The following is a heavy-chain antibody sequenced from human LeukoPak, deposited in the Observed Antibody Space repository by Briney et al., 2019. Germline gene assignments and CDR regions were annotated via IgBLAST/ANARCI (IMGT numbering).Heavy chain of an antibody. CDR1: GGSIRSYY. D-gene: IGHD6-19*01. V-gene: IGHV4-4*07. CDR3: ARDQSAAGYWYFDL. Sequence: SETLSLTCTVSGGSIRSYYWSWMRQPAGRGLEWIGRIYTSGSTNYNPSLKSRVSMSVDTSKNQVSLKLSSVTAADTAVYYCARDQSAAGYWYFDLWGRGTLVSVSS. CDR2: IYTSGST. J-gene: IGHJ2*01.